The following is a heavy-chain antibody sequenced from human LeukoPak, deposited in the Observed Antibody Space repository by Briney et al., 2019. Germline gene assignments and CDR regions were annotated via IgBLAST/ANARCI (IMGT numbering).Heavy chain of an antibody. V-gene: IGHV4-59*01. CDR3: ARTLAVAAPVDY. D-gene: IGHD6-19*01. J-gene: IGHJ4*02. Sequence: KPSETLSLTCTVSGGSISSYYWSWIRQPPGKGLEWIGYIYYSGSTNYNPSLKSRVTISVDTSKNQFSLKLSSVTAADTAVYYCARTLAVAAPVDYWGQGTLVTVSS. CDR1: GGSISSYY. CDR2: IYYSGST.